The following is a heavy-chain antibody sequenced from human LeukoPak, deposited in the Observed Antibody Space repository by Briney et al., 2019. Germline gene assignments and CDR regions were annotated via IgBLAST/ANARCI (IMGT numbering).Heavy chain of an antibody. V-gene: IGHV4-59*08. Sequence: SETLSLTCTVSGGSISSYFWSWIRQPPGKGLEWIGHISYTGTTNYNTSLQSRLSMSIDTSKKQFSLKLRALTAADTAVYYCARCDPFYFDNWGQGTLVTVSS. CDR3: ARCDPFYFDN. CDR2: ISYTGTT. CDR1: GGSISSYF. D-gene: IGHD2-21*02. J-gene: IGHJ4*02.